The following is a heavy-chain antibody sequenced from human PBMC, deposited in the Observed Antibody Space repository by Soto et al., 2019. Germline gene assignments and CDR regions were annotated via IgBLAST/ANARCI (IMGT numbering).Heavy chain of an antibody. V-gene: IGHV1-18*04. D-gene: IGHD6-13*01. CDR2: ISAYNGNT. Sequence: ASVKVSCKASGYTFTSYGISWVRQAPGQGLEWMGWISAYNGNTNYAQKLQGRVTMTTDTSTSTAYMELRSLRSDDTAVYYCARGQQQLVPYYYYGMDVWGQGTTVTVSS. J-gene: IGHJ6*02. CDR3: ARGQQQLVPYYYYGMDV. CDR1: GYTFTSYG.